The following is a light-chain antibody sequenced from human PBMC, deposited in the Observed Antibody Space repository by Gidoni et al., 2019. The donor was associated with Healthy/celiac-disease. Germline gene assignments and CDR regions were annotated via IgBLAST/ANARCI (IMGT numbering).Light chain of an antibody. CDR3: QQSYSTPIT. J-gene: IGKJ5*01. Sequence: DIQLTQSPSSLSASVGDRVTITCRASQSISSYLNWYQQKPGKAPKLLIYAASSVQSGVPSRCSGSGSGTDFTLTSSSVQPEDFATYYCQQSYSTPITFGQGTRLEIK. CDR1: QSISSY. CDR2: AAS. V-gene: IGKV1-39*01.